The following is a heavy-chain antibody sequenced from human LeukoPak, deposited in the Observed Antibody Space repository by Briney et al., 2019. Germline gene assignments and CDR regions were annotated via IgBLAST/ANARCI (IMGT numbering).Heavy chain of an antibody. CDR1: GYTFTSYG. J-gene: IGHJ4*02. Sequence: ASVTVSCKASGYTFTSYGISWVRQAPGQGLEWMGWISAYNGNTNYAQKPQRRVTITPDTSTSTDYMELRSLRSDDTAVYYCALLYCSSTSCVDYWGQGTLVTVSS. V-gene: IGHV1-18*01. CDR2: ISAYNGNT. CDR3: ALLYCSSTSCVDY. D-gene: IGHD2-2*01.